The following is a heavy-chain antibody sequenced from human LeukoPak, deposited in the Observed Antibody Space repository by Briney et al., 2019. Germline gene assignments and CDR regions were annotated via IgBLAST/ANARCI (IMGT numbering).Heavy chain of an antibody. CDR1: GGSISNSYY. V-gene: IGHV4-39*07. Sequence: SETLSLTCTVSGGSISNSYYWGWIRQPPGKGLEWIGSIYYSGSTYYNPSLKSRVTLSVDTSKTQFYLSLSSVTAADTAVYYCAREDSGSYYNFYYFYMDVWGKGTTVTISS. J-gene: IGHJ6*03. CDR3: AREDSGSYYNFYYFYMDV. D-gene: IGHD3-10*01. CDR2: IYYSGST.